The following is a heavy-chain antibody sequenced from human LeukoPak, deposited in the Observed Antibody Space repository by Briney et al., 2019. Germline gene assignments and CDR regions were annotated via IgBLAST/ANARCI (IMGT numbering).Heavy chain of an antibody. Sequence: ASVKVSCKASGGTFSSYAISWVRQAPGQGLEWMGGFIPIFGTANYAQKFQGRVTINTDESTSTAYMELSSLRSEDTAIYFCARSLGPQPVVWGRDYYYMDVWGKGTTVTVSS. D-gene: IGHD2-15*01. J-gene: IGHJ6*03. CDR2: FIPIFGTA. CDR1: GGTFSSYA. V-gene: IGHV1-69*05. CDR3: ARSLGPQPVVWGRDYYYMDV.